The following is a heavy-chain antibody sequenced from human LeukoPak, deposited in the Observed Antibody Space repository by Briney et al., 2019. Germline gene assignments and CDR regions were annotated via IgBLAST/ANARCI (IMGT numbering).Heavy chain of an antibody. CDR3: TSWGDTTAEYFQR. D-gene: IGHD2-21*02. CDR2: IKQDGSEK. V-gene: IGHV3-7*01. Sequence: GGSLRLSCAASGFTFSSYWMSWVRQAPGKGLEWVANIKQDGSEKYYVDSVKGRFTISRDNAENSLYLQMNSLRVEDTAVYYCTSWGDTTAEYFQRWGQGTLVTVSS. J-gene: IGHJ1*01. CDR1: GFTFSSYW.